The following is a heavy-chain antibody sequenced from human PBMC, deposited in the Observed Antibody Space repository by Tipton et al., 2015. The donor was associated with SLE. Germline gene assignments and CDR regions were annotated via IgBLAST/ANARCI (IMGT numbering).Heavy chain of an antibody. D-gene: IGHD2-2*01. V-gene: IGHV3-23*01. CDR3: ARAQLGILDPFDY. CDR2: ISGSGGST. CDR1: GFTFSSYA. Sequence: SLRLSCAASGFTFSSYAMSWVRQAPGKGLKWVSAISGSGGSTYYADSVKGRFTISRDNSKNTLYLQMNSLRAEDTAVYYCARAQLGILDPFDYWGQGTLVTVSS. J-gene: IGHJ4*02.